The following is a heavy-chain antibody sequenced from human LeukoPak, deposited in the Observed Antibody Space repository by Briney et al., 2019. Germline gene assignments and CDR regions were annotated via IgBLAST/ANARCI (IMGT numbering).Heavy chain of an antibody. D-gene: IGHD4-17*01. J-gene: IGHJ3*02. CDR2: ISGSGGST. Sequence: GGSLRLSCAASGFTFSSYAMSWVRQAPGKGLEWVSAISGSGGSTYYADSVKGRFTISRDNSKNTLYLQMNSLRAEDTAVYYCARPTYGDYEAFDIWGQGTMVTVSS. CDR3: ARPTYGDYEAFDI. V-gene: IGHV3-23*01. CDR1: GFTFSSYA.